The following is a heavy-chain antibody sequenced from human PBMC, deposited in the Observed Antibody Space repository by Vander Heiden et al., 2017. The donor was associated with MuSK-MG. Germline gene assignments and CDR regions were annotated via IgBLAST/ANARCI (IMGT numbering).Heavy chain of an antibody. J-gene: IGHJ4*02. V-gene: IGHV3-30-3*01. Sequence: QVQLVESGGGVVQPGRSLRLSCAASGFTFSSYAMHWVRQAPGKGLEWVAVISYDGSNKYYADSVKGRFTISRDNSKNTLYLQMNSLRAEDTAVYYCARVIARSAGDYWGQGTLVTVSS. CDR2: ISYDGSNK. CDR1: GFTFSSYA. CDR3: ARVIARSAGDY.